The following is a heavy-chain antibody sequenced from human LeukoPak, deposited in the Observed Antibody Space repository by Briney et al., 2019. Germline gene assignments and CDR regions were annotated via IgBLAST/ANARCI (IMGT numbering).Heavy chain of an antibody. Sequence: GGSLTLSCAASGVTFDKYSMNWVRQAPGKGLEWVSHISSASITIYYADSVKGRFTISRDNAKSSLYLHMTSLRAEDTALYYCARDYYRSGSYAVDFWGQGTLVTVSS. CDR1: GVTFDKYS. CDR3: ARDYYRSGSYAVDF. D-gene: IGHD3-10*01. CDR2: ISSASITI. J-gene: IGHJ4*02. V-gene: IGHV3-48*01.